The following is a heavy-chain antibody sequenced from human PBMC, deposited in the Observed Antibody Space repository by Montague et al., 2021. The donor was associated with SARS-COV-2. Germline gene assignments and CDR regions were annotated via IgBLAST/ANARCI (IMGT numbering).Heavy chain of an antibody. J-gene: IGHJ6*02. CDR3: ARAYYDYVWGRYGMDV. V-gene: IGHV1-46*01. Sequence: SVKVSCKASGCTFTSYYMHWVRQAPGQGLEWMGIINPSGGSTSYAQKFQGRVTMTRDTSTSTVYMELSSPRSEDTAVYYCARAYYDYVWGRYGMDVWGQGTTVTVSS. CDR2: INPSGGST. D-gene: IGHD3-16*01. CDR1: GCTFTSYY.